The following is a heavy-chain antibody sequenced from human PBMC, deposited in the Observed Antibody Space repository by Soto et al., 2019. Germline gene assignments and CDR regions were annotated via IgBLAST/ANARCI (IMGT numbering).Heavy chain of an antibody. D-gene: IGHD4-17*01. CDR3: AQPRTTVTTSFDY. J-gene: IGHJ4*02. CDR2: ISGYGGST. CDR1: GFTFGAHP. V-gene: IGHV3-23*01. Sequence: EVQLLESGGGLVQPGGSLTVSCAASGFTFGAHPMSWVRLAPGKGLEWVSTISGYGGSTYYPDSLKGRFIISRDNSKNPLYLQINTLRAEDTAIYFCAQPRTTVTTSFDYGGQGTLVTVSS.